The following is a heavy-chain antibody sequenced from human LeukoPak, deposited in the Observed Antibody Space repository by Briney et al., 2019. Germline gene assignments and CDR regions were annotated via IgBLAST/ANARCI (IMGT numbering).Heavy chain of an antibody. D-gene: IGHD4-23*01. J-gene: IGHJ3*02. CDR2: ISYDGSNK. CDR3: ANPYLTPDAFDI. V-gene: IGHV3-30-3*01. Sequence: GRSLRLSCAASGFTFSSYAMHWVRQAPGKGLEWVAVISYDGSNKYYADSVKGRFTISRDNSKNTLYLQMNSLRAEDTAVYYCANPYLTPDAFDIWGQGTMVTVSS. CDR1: GFTFSSYA.